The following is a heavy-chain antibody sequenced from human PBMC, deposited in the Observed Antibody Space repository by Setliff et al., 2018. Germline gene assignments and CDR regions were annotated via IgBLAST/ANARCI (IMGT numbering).Heavy chain of an antibody. CDR3: ARGAPGWELLSWFDP. Sequence: SETQSLTCPVSGGSISSGSYYWSWIRQPAGKGLEWIGRIYSSGSTKYNPSLKSRVTISGDTSKNQFSLKLSSVTAADTAVYYCARGAPGWELLSWFDPWGQGTLVTVSS. J-gene: IGHJ5*02. V-gene: IGHV4-61*02. CDR2: IYSSGST. D-gene: IGHD1-26*01. CDR1: GGSISSGSYY.